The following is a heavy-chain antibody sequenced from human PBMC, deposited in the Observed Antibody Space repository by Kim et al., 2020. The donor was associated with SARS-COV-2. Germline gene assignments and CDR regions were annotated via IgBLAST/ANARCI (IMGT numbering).Heavy chain of an antibody. CDR3: AKDYYGSGSCGY. D-gene: IGHD3-10*01. J-gene: IGHJ4*02. Sequence: YTADSVKGQFTISRDNSKNTRYQQMNSLRAEDTAVYYCAKDYYGSGSCGYWGQGTLVTVSS. V-gene: IGHV3-30*02.